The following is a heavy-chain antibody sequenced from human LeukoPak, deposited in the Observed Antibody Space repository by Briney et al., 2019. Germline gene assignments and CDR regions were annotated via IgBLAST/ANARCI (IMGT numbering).Heavy chain of an antibody. CDR3: AIPSSNGWFNFVY. CDR2: INSFGAGK. J-gene: IGHJ4*02. Sequence: QPGGALRLSCAASGFTFSRYAMHWARRAPGKGLEWVSPINSFGAGKYYPDSVKGRFTISRDNSRTTQYLQINSLRAEDTAVYDCAIPSSNGWFNFVYGGQAPLLTASS. D-gene: IGHD6-19*01. CDR1: GFTFSRYA. V-gene: IGHV3-23*01.